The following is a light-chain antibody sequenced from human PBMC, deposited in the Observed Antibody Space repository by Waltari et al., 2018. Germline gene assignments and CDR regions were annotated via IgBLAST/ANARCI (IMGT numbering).Light chain of an antibody. CDR1: SSDVGCWQY. CDR3: GSHTSGSTWV. V-gene: IGLV2-14*03. J-gene: IGLJ3*02. CDR2: AVN. Sequence: QSALAQPASVSGSPGQSITISCTGPSSDVGCWQYVSWYQQHPGKAPKLLIYAVNKRPSGVSTRFSGSKSGNTASLTISGLQGEDEADYYCGSHTSGSTWVFGGGTKVTVL.